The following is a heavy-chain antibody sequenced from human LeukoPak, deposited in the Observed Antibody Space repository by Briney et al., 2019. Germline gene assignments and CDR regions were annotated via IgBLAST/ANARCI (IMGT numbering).Heavy chain of an antibody. CDR3: ARGGDDYGSGSYFREKYYYYYYMEV. J-gene: IGHJ6*03. Sequence: ASVKVSCKASGYTFTAYYMHWVRQAPGQGLEWMGWINPNSGGTNYAQKFQGRVTITADKSTSTAYMELSSLRSEDTAVYYCARGGDDYGSGSYFREKYYYYYYMEVWGKGTTVTVSS. CDR1: GYTFTAYY. V-gene: IGHV1-2*02. D-gene: IGHD3-10*01. CDR2: INPNSGGT.